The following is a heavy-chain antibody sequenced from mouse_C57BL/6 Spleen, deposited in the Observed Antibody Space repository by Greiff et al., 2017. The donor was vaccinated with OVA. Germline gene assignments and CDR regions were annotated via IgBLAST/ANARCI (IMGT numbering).Heavy chain of an antibody. V-gene: IGHV1-72*01. J-gene: IGHJ3*01. Sequence: QVQLQQPGAELVKPGASVKLSCKASGYTFTSYWMHWVKQRPGRGLEWIGRIDPTRGGTKYNEKFKSKATLTVDKPSSTAYLQLSSLTSEDSAVYDCAGEDYDYDRGFADWGQGTLVTVAA. D-gene: IGHD2-4*01. CDR2: IDPTRGGT. CDR1: GYTFTSYW. CDR3: AGEDYDYDRGFAD.